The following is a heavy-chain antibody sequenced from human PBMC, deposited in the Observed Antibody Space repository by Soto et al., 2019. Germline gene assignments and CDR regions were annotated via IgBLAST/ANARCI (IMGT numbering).Heavy chain of an antibody. J-gene: IGHJ4*02. V-gene: IGHV1-69*01. CDR3: ASSDSSGYYSFDY. Sequence: QVQLVQSGAEVKKPGSSVKVSCKASGGTFSSYAISWVRQAPGQGLEWMGGIIPIFGTATYAQKFQGRVTITADESTRTAYMELSSLRSEDTAVYYCASSDSSGYYSFDYWGQGTLVTVSS. CDR2: IIPIFGTA. CDR1: GGTFSSYA. D-gene: IGHD3-22*01.